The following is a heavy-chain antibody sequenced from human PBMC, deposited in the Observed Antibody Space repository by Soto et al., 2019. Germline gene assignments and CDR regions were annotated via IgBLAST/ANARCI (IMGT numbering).Heavy chain of an antibody. CDR2: VSGTGGTT. CDR1: GFTFTSYA. J-gene: IGHJ4*02. CDR3: AKDQGSGCPGRLDY. D-gene: IGHD1-26*01. Sequence: EVQRLESGGGLVQPGGSLRLSCAASGFTFTSYAMSWVRQAPGKGLEWVATVSGTGGTTYYADSVKGRFTVTRDNSQNTHILQMSGLSAEDTAVYYCAKDQGSGCPGRLDYWGQGTLVTVSS. V-gene: IGHV3-23*01.